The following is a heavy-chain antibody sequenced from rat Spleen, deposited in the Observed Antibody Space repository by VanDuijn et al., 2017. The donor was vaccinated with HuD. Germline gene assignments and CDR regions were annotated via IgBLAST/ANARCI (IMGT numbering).Heavy chain of an antibody. Sequence: QVQLKESGPGLVQPSQTLSLTCTVSGFSLTSYHVSWVRQPPGKGLEWMGVIWTGGSTAYNSALKSRLNINRDTSKSQVFLKMNSLQTEDTAIYFCTRDPITTRDYFDYWGQGVMVTVSS. CDR3: TRDPITTRDYFDY. CDR2: IWTGGST. D-gene: IGHD1-1*01. CDR1: GFSLTSYH. V-gene: IGHV2-43*01. J-gene: IGHJ2*01.